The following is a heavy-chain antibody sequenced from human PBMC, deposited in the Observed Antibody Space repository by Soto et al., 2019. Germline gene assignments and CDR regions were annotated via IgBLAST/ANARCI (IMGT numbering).Heavy chain of an antibody. CDR2: IIPILGIA. V-gene: IGHV1-69*02. Sequence: QVQLVQSGAEVKKPGSSMKVSCKASGGTFSSYTISWVRQAPGQGLEWMGRIIPILGIANYAQKFQGRVTITADKSTSTAYMELSSLRSEDTAVYYCARGASGGVIVMWGQGTLVTVSS. J-gene: IGHJ4*02. CDR3: ARGASGGVIVM. CDR1: GGTFSSYT. D-gene: IGHD3-16*02.